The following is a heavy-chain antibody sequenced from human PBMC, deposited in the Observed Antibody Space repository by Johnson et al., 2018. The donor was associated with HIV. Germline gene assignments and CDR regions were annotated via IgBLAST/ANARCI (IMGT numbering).Heavy chain of an antibody. V-gene: IGHV3-11*04. D-gene: IGHD5-24*01. CDR2: MSSTGSTM. Sequence: QVQLVESGGGLVKPGGSLRLSCAASGFSFSDYYMSWIRQAPGKGLEWISYMSSTGSTMYHAESVKGRFTISRDNAKNSLYLQMNSLRVEDTAVYYCARACRDGYTCDAFDIWGQGTMVTVSS. J-gene: IGHJ3*02. CDR3: ARACRDGYTCDAFDI. CDR1: GFSFSDYY.